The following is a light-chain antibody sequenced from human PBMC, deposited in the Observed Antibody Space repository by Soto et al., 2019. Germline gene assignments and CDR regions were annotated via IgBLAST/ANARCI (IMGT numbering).Light chain of an antibody. Sequence: EIVMTQSPVTLSVSPGERATLYCRASQSVGSSLAWYQQKPGQAPRLLIYGASTRATDIPARFSGSGSGTEFTLTISSLQSEDFAIYYCHQYDVWPQPFGQGTKVDIK. J-gene: IGKJ1*01. V-gene: IGKV3-15*01. CDR3: HQYDVWPQP. CDR2: GAS. CDR1: QSVGSS.